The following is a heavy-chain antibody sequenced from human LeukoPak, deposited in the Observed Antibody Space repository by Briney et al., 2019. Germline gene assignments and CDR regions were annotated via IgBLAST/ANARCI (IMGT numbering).Heavy chain of an antibody. D-gene: IGHD6-13*01. CDR2: IYYSGST. V-gene: IGHV4-59*01. CDR1: GGSISSYY. CDR3: ARVYSSSWLYSDY. Sequence: SETLSLTCTVSGGSISSYYWGWIRQPPGKGLEWIGYIYYSGSTNYNPSLKSRVTISVDTSKNQFSLKLSSVTAADTAVYYCARVYSSSWLYSDYRGQGTLVTVSS. J-gene: IGHJ4*02.